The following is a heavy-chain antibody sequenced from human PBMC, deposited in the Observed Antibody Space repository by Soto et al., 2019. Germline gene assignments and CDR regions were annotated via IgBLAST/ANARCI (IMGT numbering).Heavy chain of an antibody. Sequence: TVGSLRVSWSASGFTFSIYARHWVRQSPGKGLEYVSSISTNGCSTDYADSVKGRFTISRDNSKNTLYLQMNSLRAEDTAVYYCAKDYYDSSGSRYFYALAVWGQGTTVTVSS. CDR1: GFTFSIYA. V-gene: IGHV3-64*04. D-gene: IGHD3-22*01. J-gene: IGHJ6*02. CDR3: AKDYYDSSGSRYFYALAV. CDR2: ISTNGCST.